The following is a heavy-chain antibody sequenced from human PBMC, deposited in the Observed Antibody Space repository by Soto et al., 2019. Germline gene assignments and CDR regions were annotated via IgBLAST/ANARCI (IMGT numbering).Heavy chain of an antibody. V-gene: IGHV4-61*01. Sequence: QVQLQESGPGLVKPSETLSLTCTVSGGSVSSGSYYWSWIRQPPGKGLEWIGYIYYSGSTNYNPSLKSRVTISMVTSHNQRALKLTSVTAADTAAYYCATQEAGGAPCSLDYWGQGTLVTVSS. CDR3: ATQEAGGAPCSLDY. CDR2: IYYSGST. D-gene: IGHD2-8*02. J-gene: IGHJ4*02. CDR1: GGSVSSGSYY.